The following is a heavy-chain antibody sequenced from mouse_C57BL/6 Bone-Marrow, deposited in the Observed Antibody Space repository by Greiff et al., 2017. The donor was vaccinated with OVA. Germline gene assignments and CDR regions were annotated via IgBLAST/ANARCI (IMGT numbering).Heavy chain of an antibody. V-gene: IGHV5-16*01. CDR1: GFTFSDYY. D-gene: IGHD1-1*01. CDR3: ARAYYGSSGFAY. CDR2: INYDGSST. J-gene: IGHJ3*01. Sequence: EVNVVESEGGLVQPGSSMKLSCTASGFTFSDYYMAWVRQVPEKGLEWVANINYDGSSTYYLDSLKSRFIISRDNAKNILYLQMSSLKSEDTATYYCARAYYGSSGFAYWGQGTLVTVSA.